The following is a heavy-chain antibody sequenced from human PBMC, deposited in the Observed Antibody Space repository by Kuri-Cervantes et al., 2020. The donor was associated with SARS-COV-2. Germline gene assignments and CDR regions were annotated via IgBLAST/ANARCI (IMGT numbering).Heavy chain of an antibody. CDR2: IWYDGSNK. CDR1: GFIFSSYG. V-gene: IGHV3-33*01. CDR3: ARDPDDILTGPFDY. J-gene: IGHJ4*02. D-gene: IGHD3-9*01. Sequence: GESLKISCAASGFIFSSYGMHWVRQAPGKGLEWAAVIWYDGSNKYYADSVKGRFTISRDNSKNTLYLQMNSLRAEDTAVYYCARDPDDILTGPFDYWGQGTLVTVSS.